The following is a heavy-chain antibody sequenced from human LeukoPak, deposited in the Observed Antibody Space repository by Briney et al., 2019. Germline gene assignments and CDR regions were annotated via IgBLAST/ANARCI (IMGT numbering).Heavy chain of an antibody. CDR3: ARNSGSIDY. CDR1: GYSITSAYY. Sequence: PSETLSLTCTVSGYSITSAYYWGWIRQPPGKGLEWIGEINHSGSTNYNPSLKSRVTISVDTSKNQFSLKLSSVTAADTAVYYCARNSGSIDYWGQGTLVTVSS. D-gene: IGHD3-10*01. J-gene: IGHJ4*02. CDR2: INHSGST. V-gene: IGHV4-38-2*02.